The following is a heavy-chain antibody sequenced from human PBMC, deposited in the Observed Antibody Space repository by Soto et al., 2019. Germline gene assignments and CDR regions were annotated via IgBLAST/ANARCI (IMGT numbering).Heavy chain of an antibody. J-gene: IGHJ4*02. D-gene: IGHD6-13*01. V-gene: IGHV5-51*01. CDR3: ARQADDIAAAGRLYY. Sequence: GESLKISCKGSGYSFTSYRIGWVRQMPGKGLEWMGIIYPGDSDTRYSPSFQGQVTISADKSISTAYLQWSSLKASDTAMYYCARQADDIAAAGRLYYWGQGTLVTVSS. CDR2: IYPGDSDT. CDR1: GYSFTSYR.